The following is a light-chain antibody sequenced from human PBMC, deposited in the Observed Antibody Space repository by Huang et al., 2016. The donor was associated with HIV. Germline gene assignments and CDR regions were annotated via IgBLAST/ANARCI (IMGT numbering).Light chain of an antibody. CDR2: GAS. J-gene: IGKJ2*01. Sequence: DIQMTQSPSTLSASIGDRVTITCRASQSISSGLAWFQQKPGQAPKLLMFGASSLESGVPSRFSGSGSGTEFSLTISSLRPDDYGTYFCQQYNSYPYTFGQGTKLEIK. CDR3: QQYNSYPYT. V-gene: IGKV1-5*01. CDR1: QSISSG.